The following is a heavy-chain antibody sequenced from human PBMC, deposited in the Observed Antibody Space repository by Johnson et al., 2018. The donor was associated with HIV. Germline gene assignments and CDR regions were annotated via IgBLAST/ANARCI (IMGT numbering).Heavy chain of an antibody. V-gene: IGHV3-30*02. CDR2: IRYDGSSK. Sequence: VQLVESGGGVVQPGGSLTLSCAASGFTFSTYGMHWVRQAPGKGLEWVTFIRYDGSSKYYADSVTGRFTISRDNSKNTLYLQMNSLRADDTAVYYCAKLHCAGGVCNFDILYDAFDTWGHGTMVTVSS. CDR3: AKLHCAGGVCNFDILYDAFDT. D-gene: IGHD2-8*02. CDR1: GFTFSTYG. J-gene: IGHJ3*02.